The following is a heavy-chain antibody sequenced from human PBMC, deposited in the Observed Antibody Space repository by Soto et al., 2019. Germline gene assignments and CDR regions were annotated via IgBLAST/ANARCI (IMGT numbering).Heavy chain of an antibody. V-gene: IGHV3-74*01. J-gene: IGHJ6*02. CDR2: LNSDGTDT. D-gene: IGHD3-9*01. CDR1: GFSFSSYW. CDR3: ARELTAFGMDV. Sequence: EVQLVESGGGLVQPGGSLRLSCAASGFSFSSYWMHWVRQAPGSGLVWVSRLNSDGTDTDYADSVKGRFTISRDTAKDTLYLQMNSLRTEDTAVYHCARELTAFGMDVWGQGTTVTVSS.